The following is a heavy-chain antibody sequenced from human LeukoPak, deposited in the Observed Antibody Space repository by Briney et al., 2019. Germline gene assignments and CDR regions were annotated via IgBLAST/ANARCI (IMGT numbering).Heavy chain of an antibody. CDR3: ARHRVPYNAFDI. CDR1: GGSISSSSYY. D-gene: IGHD2-2*01. V-gene: IGHV4-39*01. CDR2: IYYSGST. Sequence: PSETLSLTCTVSGGSISSSSYYWGWIRQPPGTGLEWIGSIYYSGSTYYSPSLKSRVTISVDTSKNQFSLKLSSVTAADTAVYYCARHRVPYNAFDIWGQGTMVTVSS. J-gene: IGHJ3*02.